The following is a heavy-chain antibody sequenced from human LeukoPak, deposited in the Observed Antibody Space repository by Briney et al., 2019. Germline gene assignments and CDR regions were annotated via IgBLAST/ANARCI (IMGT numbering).Heavy chain of an antibody. J-gene: IGHJ4*02. CDR1: GGSISSGGYY. Sequence: PSETLSLTCTVSGGSISSGGYYWSWIRQHPGKGLEWIGYIYYSGSTNYNPSLKSRVTISVDTSKNQFSLKLSSVTAADTAVYYCARLGNYDILTGLDYWGQGTLVTVSS. V-gene: IGHV4-61*08. D-gene: IGHD3-9*01. CDR2: IYYSGST. CDR3: ARLGNYDILTGLDY.